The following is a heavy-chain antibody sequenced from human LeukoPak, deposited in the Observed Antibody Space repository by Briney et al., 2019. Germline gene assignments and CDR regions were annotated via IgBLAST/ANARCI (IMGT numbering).Heavy chain of an antibody. Sequence: PSETLSLTCTVSGGSISSYYWSWIRQPPGKGLEWIGYIYYSGSTNYNPSLKSRVTISVDTSKNQFSLKLSSVTAADTAVYYCARAQASGAGSFDYWGQGTLVTVSS. CDR2: IYYSGST. J-gene: IGHJ4*02. V-gene: IGHV4-59*01. CDR1: GGSISSYY. D-gene: IGHD6-19*01. CDR3: ARAQASGAGSFDY.